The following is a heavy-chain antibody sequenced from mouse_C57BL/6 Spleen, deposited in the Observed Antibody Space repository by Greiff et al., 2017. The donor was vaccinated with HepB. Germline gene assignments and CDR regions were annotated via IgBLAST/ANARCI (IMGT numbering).Heavy chain of an antibody. CDR3: TRERMITTLLDY. Sequence: QVQLQQSGAELVRPGASVTLSCKASGYTFTDYEMHWVKQTPVHGLEWIGAIDPETGGTAYNQKFKGKAILTADKSSSTAYMELRSLTSEDSAVYYGTRERMITTLLDYWGQGTTLTVSS. D-gene: IGHD2-4*01. J-gene: IGHJ2*01. CDR2: IDPETGGT. CDR1: GYTFTDYE. V-gene: IGHV1-15*01.